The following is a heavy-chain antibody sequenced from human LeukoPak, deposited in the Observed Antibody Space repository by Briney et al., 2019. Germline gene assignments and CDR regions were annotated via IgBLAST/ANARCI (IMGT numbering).Heavy chain of an antibody. CDR2: IYYSGST. D-gene: IGHD5-12*01. J-gene: IGHJ4*02. CDR1: GGSTSSGGYY. V-gene: IGHV4-31*11. Sequence: SETLSLTCAVSGGSTSSGGYYWSWIRQHPGKGLEWIGYIYYSGSTYYNPSLKSRVTISVDTSKNQFSLKLSSVTAADTAVYYCAREATPQGYSGYSNALDYWGQGTLVTVSS. CDR3: AREATPQGYSGYSNALDY.